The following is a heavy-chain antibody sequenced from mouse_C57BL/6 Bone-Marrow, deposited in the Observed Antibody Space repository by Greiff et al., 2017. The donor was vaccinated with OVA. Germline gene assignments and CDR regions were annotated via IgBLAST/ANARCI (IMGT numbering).Heavy chain of an antibody. Sequence: EVKLMESGEGLVKPGGSLKLSCAASGFTFSSYAMSWVRQTPEKRLEWVAYISSGGDYIYYADTVKGRFTISRDNARNTLYLQMSSLKSEDTAMYYCTRDDGSSYYWYFDVWGTGTTVTVSS. V-gene: IGHV5-9-1*02. CDR2: ISSGGDYI. CDR3: TRDDGSSYYWYFDV. J-gene: IGHJ1*03. CDR1: GFTFSSYA. D-gene: IGHD1-1*01.